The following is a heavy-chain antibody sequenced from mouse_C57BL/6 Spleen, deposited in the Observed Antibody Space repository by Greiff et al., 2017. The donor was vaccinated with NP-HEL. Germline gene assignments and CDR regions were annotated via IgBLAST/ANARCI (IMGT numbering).Heavy chain of an antibody. J-gene: IGHJ4*01. CDR2: INPNNGGT. CDR1: GYTFTDYN. Sequence: VHVKQSGPELVKPGASVKMSCKASGYTFTDYNMHWVKQSHGKSLEWIGYINPNNGGTSYNQKFKGKATLTVNKSSSTAYMELRSLTSEDSAVYYCARNYGSSPWYAMDYWGQGTSVTVSS. V-gene: IGHV1-22*01. D-gene: IGHD1-1*01. CDR3: ARNYGSSPWYAMDY.